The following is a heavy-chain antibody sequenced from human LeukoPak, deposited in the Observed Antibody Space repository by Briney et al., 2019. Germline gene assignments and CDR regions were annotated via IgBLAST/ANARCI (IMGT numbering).Heavy chain of an antibody. D-gene: IGHD3-10*01. CDR2: IFYSGDT. Sequence: PSETLSLTCTASRGSVSSYYWSWIRQPPGKGLEWIGYIFYSGDTNYNPSLKSRVTISVDTSQNQFSLRLSSVTAADTAVYYCARAGGSGSPGYFDYWGQGTLVTVSS. V-gene: IGHV4-59*02. CDR3: ARAGGSGSPGYFDY. J-gene: IGHJ4*02. CDR1: RGSVSSYY.